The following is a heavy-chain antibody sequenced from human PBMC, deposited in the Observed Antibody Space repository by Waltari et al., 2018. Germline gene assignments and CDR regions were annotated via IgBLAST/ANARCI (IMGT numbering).Heavy chain of an antibody. CDR2: ISDGSDYS. CDR3: ARDFYCSDGRCTDY. V-gene: IGHV3-21*01. Sequence: EVQLVESGGGLVKPGGSLRLSCVVSGLNFRRYSRNWVRQAPGKGLEWVSYISDGSDYSYYADSVKGRFTISRDNAKNSLYLQMNRLRTDDTAVYYCARDFYCSDGRCTDYWGQGTLVTVSS. J-gene: IGHJ4*02. CDR1: GLNFRRYS. D-gene: IGHD2-15*01.